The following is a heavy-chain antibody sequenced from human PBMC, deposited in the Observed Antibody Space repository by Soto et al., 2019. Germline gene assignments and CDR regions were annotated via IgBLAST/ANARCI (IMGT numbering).Heavy chain of an antibody. CDR1: GFTFSSYS. V-gene: IGHV3-21*01. J-gene: IGHJ4*02. CDR2: ISSSSSYI. CDR3: AREYCTNGVCYSDAFDY. D-gene: IGHD2-8*01. Sequence: GGSLRLSCAASGFTFSSYSMNWVRQAPGKGLEWVSSISSSSSYIYYADSVKGRFTISRDNAKNSLYLQMNSLRAEDTAVYYCAREYCTNGVCYSDAFDYWGQGTLVTVSS.